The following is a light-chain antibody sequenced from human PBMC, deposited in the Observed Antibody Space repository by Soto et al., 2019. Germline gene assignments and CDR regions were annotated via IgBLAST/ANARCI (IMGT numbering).Light chain of an antibody. V-gene: IGLV2-8*01. CDR1: SSDVGGYNY. J-gene: IGLJ1*01. CDR2: EVS. Sequence: QSALTQPPSASGSPGQSVTISCTGTSSDVGGYNYVSWYQQHPGKAPKLMIYEVSKRPSGVPGRFSGSKSGNTASLTVSGLQAEDEADNYCSSPKVFGTGTKVTVL. CDR3: SSPKV.